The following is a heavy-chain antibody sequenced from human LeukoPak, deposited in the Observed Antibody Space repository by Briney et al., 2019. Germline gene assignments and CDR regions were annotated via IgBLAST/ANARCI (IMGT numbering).Heavy chain of an antibody. D-gene: IGHD3-3*01. Sequence: PSETLSLTCTVSGGSISSYYWSWLRQPPGKGLGWIGYIYYSGSTNYNPSLKSRVTISVDTSKNQFSLKLSSVTAADTAVCYCARVFPSPVYWGQGTLVTVSS. V-gene: IGHV4-59*01. CDR3: ARVFPSPVY. CDR2: IYYSGST. J-gene: IGHJ4*02. CDR1: GGSISSYY.